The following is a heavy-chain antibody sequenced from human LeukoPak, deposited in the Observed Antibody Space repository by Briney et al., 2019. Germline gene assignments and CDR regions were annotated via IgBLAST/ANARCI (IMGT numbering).Heavy chain of an antibody. V-gene: IGHV1-3*01. D-gene: IGHD3-10*01. J-gene: IGHJ5*02. CDR1: GYTFTSYA. CDR2: INAGNGNT. Sequence: ASVKVSCKASGYTFTSYAMHWVRQAPGQGLEWMGWINAGNGNTKYSQKLQGRVTITRDTSASTAYMELSSLRSEDTAVYYCAREEFSYYGSRPNWFDPWGQGTLVTVPS. CDR3: AREEFSYYGSRPNWFDP.